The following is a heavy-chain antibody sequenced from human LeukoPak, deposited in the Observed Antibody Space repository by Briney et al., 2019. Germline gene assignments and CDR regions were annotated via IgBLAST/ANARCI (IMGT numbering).Heavy chain of an antibody. J-gene: IGHJ4*02. CDR3: AKLDDYSNYRPLDY. CDR2: IRYDGSNK. V-gene: IGHV3-30*02. CDR1: GFTFSSYG. D-gene: IGHD4-11*01. Sequence: GESLRLSCAASGFTFSSYGMHWVRQAPGKGLEWVAFIRYDGSNKYYADSVKGRFTISRDNSKNTLYLQMNSLRAEDTAVYYCAKLDDYSNYRPLDYWGQGTLVTVSS.